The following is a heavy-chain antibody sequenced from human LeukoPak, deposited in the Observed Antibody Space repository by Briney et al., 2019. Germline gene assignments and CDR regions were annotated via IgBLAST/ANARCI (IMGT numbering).Heavy chain of an antibody. CDR1: GFTFSSYG. D-gene: IGHD3-10*01. CDR2: ISYDGSNK. Sequence: GGSLRLSCAASGFTFSSYGMHWVRQAPGKGLEWVAVISYDGSNKYYADPVKGRFTISRDNSKNTLYLQMNSLRAEDTAVYYCAKDPFSMVRGVHPSYYFDYWGQGTLVTVSS. V-gene: IGHV3-30*18. CDR3: AKDPFSMVRGVHPSYYFDY. J-gene: IGHJ4*02.